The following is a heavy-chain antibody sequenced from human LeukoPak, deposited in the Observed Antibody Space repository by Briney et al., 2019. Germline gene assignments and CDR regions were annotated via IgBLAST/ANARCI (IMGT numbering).Heavy chain of an antibody. CDR1: GYTFTSYD. Sequence: ASVKVSCKASGYTFTSYDINWVRQATGQGLEWVGWMNPNSGNTGYAQKFQGRVTMTRNTSISTAYMELSSLRSEDTAVYYCAYSRYYYDSSGPQYYYYGMDVWGQGTTVTVSS. CDR3: AYSRYYYDSSGPQYYYYGMDV. V-gene: IGHV1-8*01. J-gene: IGHJ6*02. D-gene: IGHD3-22*01. CDR2: MNPNSGNT.